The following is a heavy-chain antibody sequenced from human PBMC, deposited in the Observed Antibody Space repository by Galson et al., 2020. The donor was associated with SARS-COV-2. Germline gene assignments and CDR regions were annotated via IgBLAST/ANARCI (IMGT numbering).Heavy chain of an antibody. CDR2: ISNDGSNK. CDR3: AKTPDY. J-gene: IGHJ4*02. Sequence: GGSLRLSCAASGFTFSRFAMHWVRRAPGKGLEWLGFISNDGSNKYHANSVKGRFTISRDNSKNTLYLQMNSLRPEDTAVYYCAKTPDYWGQGTLVTVSS. CDR1: GFTFSRFA. V-gene: IGHV3-30*01.